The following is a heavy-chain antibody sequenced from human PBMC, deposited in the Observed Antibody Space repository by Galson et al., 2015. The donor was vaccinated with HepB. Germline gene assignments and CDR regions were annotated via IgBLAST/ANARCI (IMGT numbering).Heavy chain of an antibody. J-gene: IGHJ4*02. CDR3: AKERGRSYYGDYDDY. CDR2: ISGGGDST. V-gene: IGHV3-23*01. D-gene: IGHD3-10*01. Sequence: SLRLSCAASGFTFSSYAMSWVRQAPGKGLEWVSVISGGGDSTYDADSVKDRFTISRDNSKDTLYLQMNSLRAEDTAVYYCAKERGRSYYGDYDDYWGQGTLVTVSS. CDR1: GFTFSSYA.